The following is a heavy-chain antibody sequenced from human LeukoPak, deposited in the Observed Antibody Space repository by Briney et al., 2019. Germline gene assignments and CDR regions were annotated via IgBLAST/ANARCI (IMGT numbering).Heavy chain of an antibody. CDR3: ARVYRPYYFDY. CDR1: GGSISNYY. J-gene: IGHJ4*02. CDR2: IYYSGST. V-gene: IGHV4-39*07. D-gene: IGHD2-2*02. Sequence: SETLSLTCTVSGGSISNYYWTWIRQPPGKGLEWIGSIYYSGSTYYNSSLKSRVTISVDTSKNQFSLKLSSVTAADTAVYYCARVYRPYYFDYWGQGTLVTVSS.